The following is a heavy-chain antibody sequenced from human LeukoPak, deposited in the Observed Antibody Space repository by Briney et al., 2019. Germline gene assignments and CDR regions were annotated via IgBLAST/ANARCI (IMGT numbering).Heavy chain of an antibody. CDR1: GFTVSSDS. J-gene: IGHJ4*02. V-gene: IGHV3-53*01. Sequence: GGSLRLSCTVSGFTVSSDSMSWVRQALGKGLEWVSFIYSGGSTHYSDSVKGRFTISRDNSKNTLYLQMNSLRAEDTAVYYCARRAGAYSHPYDYWGQGTLVTVSS. D-gene: IGHD4/OR15-4a*01. CDR3: ARRAGAYSHPYDY. CDR2: IYSGGST.